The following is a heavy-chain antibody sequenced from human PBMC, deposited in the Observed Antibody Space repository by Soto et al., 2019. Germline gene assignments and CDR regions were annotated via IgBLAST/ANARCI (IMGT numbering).Heavy chain of an antibody. CDR1: GFSLSSTRMA. D-gene: IGHD6-19*01. V-gene: IGHV2-5*02. J-gene: IGHJ4*02. CDR3: AHIVVAGLGYYFDY. Sequence: QITLKESGPTLVKPTQTLTLTCTFSGFSLSSTRMAVGWIRQPPGKALEWLALSYWDDDKRYSPFLKSRLTITKDTSKTKVVLTMSNMDPVDTARYYCAHIVVAGLGYYFDYWGQGTLVTVSS. CDR2: SYWDDDK.